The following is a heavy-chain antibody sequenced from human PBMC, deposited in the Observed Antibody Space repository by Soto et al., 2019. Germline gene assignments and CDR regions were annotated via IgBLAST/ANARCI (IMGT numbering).Heavy chain of an antibody. Sequence: PSETLSLTCAVYGGSFSGYYWSWIRQPPGKGLEWIGEINHSGSTNYNPSLKSRVTMSVDKSKNQFSLKLSSVTAADTAVYYCARSNWNYVRTLDYWGQGTLVTVSS. CDR1: GGSFSGYY. CDR2: INHSGST. J-gene: IGHJ4*02. V-gene: IGHV4-34*01. D-gene: IGHD1-7*01. CDR3: ARSNWNYVRTLDY.